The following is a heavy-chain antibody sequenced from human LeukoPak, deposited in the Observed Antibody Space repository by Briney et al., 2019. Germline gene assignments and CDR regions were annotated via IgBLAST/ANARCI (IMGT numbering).Heavy chain of an antibody. V-gene: IGHV4-4*07. D-gene: IGHD4-17*01. CDR3: ARAYDYGSSNWFDP. Sequence: SETLSLTCTVSGGSISSYHWSWIRQPAGKGLEWIGRIYNSGSTNYNPSLKSRVTMSVDTSKNHFSLKLSSVTAADTAVYYCARAYDYGSSNWFDPWGQGTLVTVSS. CDR2: IYNSGST. J-gene: IGHJ5*02. CDR1: GGSISSYH.